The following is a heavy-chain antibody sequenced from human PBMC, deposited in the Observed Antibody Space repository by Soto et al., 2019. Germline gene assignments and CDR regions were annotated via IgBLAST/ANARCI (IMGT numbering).Heavy chain of an antibody. Sequence: QVQLVESGGGVVQPGRSLRLSCAASGFTFSSYGMHWVRQAPGKGLEWVAVISYDGSNTYYADSVKGRFTISRDNSKNTLYLQMNSLRAEDTAVYYCAKDGNDDYDSSGYYSDSHDWGQGTLVTVSS. J-gene: IGHJ4*02. CDR2: ISYDGSNT. CDR3: AKDGNDDYDSSGYYSDSHD. D-gene: IGHD3-22*01. V-gene: IGHV3-30*18. CDR1: GFTFSSYG.